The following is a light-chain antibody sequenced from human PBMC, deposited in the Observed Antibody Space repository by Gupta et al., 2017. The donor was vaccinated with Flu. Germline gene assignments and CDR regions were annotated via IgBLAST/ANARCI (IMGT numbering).Light chain of an antibody. CDR3: ATWIDALGGPV. J-gene: IGLJ2*01. CDR2: SNI. V-gene: IGLV1-44*01. CDR1: SRIGSVT. Sequence: SRIGSVTFVWYQQVPGLAPGLLIFSNIRRPAWVPGRFSCSKSGTTASLTISGLQPEDEGDYYCATWIDALGGPVFGGGTKLVVL.